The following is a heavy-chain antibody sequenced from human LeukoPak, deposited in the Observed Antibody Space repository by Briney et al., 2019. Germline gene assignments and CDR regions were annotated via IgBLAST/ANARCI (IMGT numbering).Heavy chain of an antibody. V-gene: IGHV4-61*08. J-gene: IGHJ3*02. CDR3: ASPLLLWFGEGDAFDI. D-gene: IGHD3-10*01. Sequence: SETLSLTCTVSGGSISSGGYYWSWIRQPPGKGLEWIGYIYYSGSTNYNPSLKSRVTISVDTSKNQFSLKLSSVTAADTAVYYCASPLLLWFGEGDAFDIWGQGTMVTVSS. CDR1: GGSISSGGYY. CDR2: IYYSGST.